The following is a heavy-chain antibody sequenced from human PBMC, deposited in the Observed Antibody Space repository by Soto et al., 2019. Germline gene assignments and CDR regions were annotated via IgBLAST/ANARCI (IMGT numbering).Heavy chain of an antibody. V-gene: IGHV1-69*08. Sequence: QVHLVQSGAEVKKPGSSVKVSCEASADTFNSHTLSWVRQAPGQGLEWMGRIIPSLDMANYAQNFQGRVTITADKSTNTAYMELSSRRSEDTATYYCARDVSPYVEFDQWGQGALVTVSS. CDR2: IIPSLDMA. CDR3: ARDVSPYVEFDQ. J-gene: IGHJ4*02. CDR1: ADTFNSHT. D-gene: IGHD4-17*01.